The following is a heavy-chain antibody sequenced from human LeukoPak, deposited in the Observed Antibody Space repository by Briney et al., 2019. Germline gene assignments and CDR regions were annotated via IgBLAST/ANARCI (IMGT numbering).Heavy chain of an antibody. CDR1: GYTFTDYY. CDR3: ATAPPSYDILTGPTKDYMDV. Sequence: ASVKVSCKVSGYTFTDYYMHWVQQAPGKGLDWMGLVDPEAGEAIYAEKFQGRVTITADTSTDTAYMELSSLRSEDTAVYYCATAPPSYDILTGPTKDYMDVWGKGTTVTVSS. J-gene: IGHJ6*03. D-gene: IGHD3-9*01. V-gene: IGHV1-69-2*01. CDR2: VDPEAGEA.